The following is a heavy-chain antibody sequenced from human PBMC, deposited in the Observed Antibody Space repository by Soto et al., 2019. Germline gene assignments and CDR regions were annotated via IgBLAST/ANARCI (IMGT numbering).Heavy chain of an antibody. J-gene: IGHJ4*02. CDR1: GFTFSSYA. CDR3: AKDLTGYCSGGSCYPRNTDFEGPFDY. V-gene: IGHV3-23*01. CDR2: SSGSGGST. D-gene: IGHD2-15*01. Sequence: GGSLRLSCAASGFTFSSYAMSWVRQAPGKGLEWVSASSGSGGSTYYADSVKGRFTISRDNSKNKLYLQMNSLRAEDTAVYYCAKDLTGYCSGGSCYPRNTDFEGPFDYWGQGTLVTVSS.